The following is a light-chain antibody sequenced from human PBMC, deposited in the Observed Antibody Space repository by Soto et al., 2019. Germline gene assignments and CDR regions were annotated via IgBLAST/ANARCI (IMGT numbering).Light chain of an antibody. Sequence: EIVLTQSPGTLSLSPGERATLSCRDSQSISSNYLAWYQQKPGQAPRLLIYGASSRATGIPDRFSGSGSGTDFTLTISRLEPEDFAVYYCQQYASSSLTFGGGTKVEIK. CDR1: QSISSNY. CDR3: QQYASSSLT. V-gene: IGKV3-20*01. J-gene: IGKJ4*01. CDR2: GAS.